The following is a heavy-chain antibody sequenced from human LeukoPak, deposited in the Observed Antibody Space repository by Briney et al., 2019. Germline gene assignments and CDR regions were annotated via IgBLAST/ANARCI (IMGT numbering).Heavy chain of an antibody. CDR3: ASALRLGLDWFDP. CDR1: GFTFSSYA. J-gene: IGHJ5*02. Sequence: PGGSLRLSCAASGFTFSSYAMHWVRQAPGKGLEWVAVISYDGSNKYYADSVKGRFTTSRDNSKNTLNLQMNSLRAEDTAVYYCASALRLGLDWFDPWGQGTLVTVSS. V-gene: IGHV3-30-3*01. D-gene: IGHD3-16*01. CDR2: ISYDGSNK.